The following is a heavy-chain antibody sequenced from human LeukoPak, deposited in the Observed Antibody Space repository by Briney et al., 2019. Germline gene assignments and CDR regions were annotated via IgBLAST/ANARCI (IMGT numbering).Heavy chain of an antibody. D-gene: IGHD6-6*01. CDR3: ASVYSSSSVRAFDI. Sequence: SVKVSCKASGGTFSSYAISWVRQAPGQGLEWMGGIIPIFGTANYAQKFQGRVTITTDESASTAYMELSSLRSEDTAVYYCASVYSSSSVRAFDIWGQGTMVTVSS. V-gene: IGHV1-69*05. CDR2: IIPIFGTA. CDR1: GGTFSSYA. J-gene: IGHJ3*02.